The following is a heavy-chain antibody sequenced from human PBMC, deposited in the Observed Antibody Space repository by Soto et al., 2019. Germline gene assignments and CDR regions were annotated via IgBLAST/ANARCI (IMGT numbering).Heavy chain of an antibody. Sequence: GGSLRLSCAASGFTFSSYSMNWVRQAPGKGLEWVSYISSSSSTIYYADSVKGRFTISRDNAKNSLYLQMNSLRDEDTAVYYCAGGYYDSSGGNGMDVWGQGTTVTVSS. CDR2: ISSSSSTI. CDR3: AGGYYDSSGGNGMDV. CDR1: GFTFSSYS. D-gene: IGHD3-22*01. J-gene: IGHJ6*02. V-gene: IGHV3-48*02.